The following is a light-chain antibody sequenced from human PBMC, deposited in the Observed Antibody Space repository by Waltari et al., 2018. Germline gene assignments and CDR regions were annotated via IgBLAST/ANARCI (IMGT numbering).Light chain of an antibody. Sequence: DIQMTQSPSSLSASVGDRVSITCRASQSISSYLNWYQQKSGKAPKRLIYAASSLQSGVPSRFSGSGSDTDFTLTISRLQPEDFATYYCQQSYGTPPRTCGQGTKVEIK. J-gene: IGKJ1*01. V-gene: IGKV1-39*01. CDR2: AAS. CDR1: QSISSY. CDR3: QQSYGTPPRT.